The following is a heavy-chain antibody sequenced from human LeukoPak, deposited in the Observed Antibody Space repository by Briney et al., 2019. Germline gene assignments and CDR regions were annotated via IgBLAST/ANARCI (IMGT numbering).Heavy chain of an antibody. V-gene: IGHV3-30*03. CDR3: ARGDFAMDV. CDR2: ITYGGGNK. Sequence: PGRSLRLSCAASGIAFSTCGMHWVRQAPGKGLEWVAVITYGGGNKYYADSVKGRFTISRDRAKNSLHLQMDSLRAEDTAVYYCARGDFAMDVWGQGTTLTVSS. J-gene: IGHJ6*02. D-gene: IGHD3-16*01. CDR1: GIAFSTCG.